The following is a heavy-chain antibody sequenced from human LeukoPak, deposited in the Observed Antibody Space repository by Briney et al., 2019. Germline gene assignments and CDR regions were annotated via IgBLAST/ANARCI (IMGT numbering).Heavy chain of an antibody. D-gene: IGHD1-1*01. Sequence: PGRSLRLSCAASGFTFSSYAMHWVRQAPGKGLEWVAVIWYDGSNKYYADSVKGRFTISRDNSKNTLYLQMNSLRAEDTAVYYCARDGQTTGTWRRPHWFDPWGQGTLVTVSS. CDR3: ARDGQTTGTWRRPHWFDP. CDR2: IWYDGSNK. V-gene: IGHV3-33*08. J-gene: IGHJ5*02. CDR1: GFTFSSYA.